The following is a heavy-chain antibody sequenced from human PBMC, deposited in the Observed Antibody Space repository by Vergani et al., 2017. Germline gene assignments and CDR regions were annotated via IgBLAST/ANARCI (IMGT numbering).Heavy chain of an antibody. CDR3: ASCCDYGDYVGYYYYYMDV. D-gene: IGHD4-17*01. CDR1: GGTFSSYA. Sequence: QVQLVQSGAEVKKPGSSVKVSCKASGGTFSSYAISWVRQAPGQGLEWMGGIIPIFGTANYAQKFQGRVTITADESTSTAYMELSSLRSEDTAVYYCASCCDYGDYVGYYYYYMDVWGKGTTVTVSS. V-gene: IGHV1-69*01. CDR2: IIPIFGTA. J-gene: IGHJ6*03.